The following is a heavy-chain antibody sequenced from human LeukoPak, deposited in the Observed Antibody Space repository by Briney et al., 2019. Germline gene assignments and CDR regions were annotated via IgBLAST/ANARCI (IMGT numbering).Heavy chain of an antibody. D-gene: IGHD3-3*01. CDR1: GGSISNYY. CDR3: ARDRDDFWSGSYYYMDV. V-gene: IGHV4-59*01. CDR2: IYYSGST. J-gene: IGHJ6*03. Sequence: SETLSLTCTVSGGSISNYYWSWIRQPPGKGLEWIGYIYYSGSTNYNPSLKSRVTISVDTSKNQFSLKLSSVTAADTAVYYCARDRDDFWSGSYYYMDVWGKGTTVTVSS.